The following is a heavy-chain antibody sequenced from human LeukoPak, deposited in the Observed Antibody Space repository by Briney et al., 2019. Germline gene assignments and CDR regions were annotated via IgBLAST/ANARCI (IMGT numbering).Heavy chain of an antibody. V-gene: IGHV4-34*01. CDR2: IKYSGRN. D-gene: IGHD6-6*01. Sequence: PSETLSLTCAVYGGSFSCYYWSWIRQPPGRGGEWMWEIKYSGRNNSHPSLKSRVTISVDSSKNQFYLKLSSVTAADTAVYYCARGQKSIAARPGRYYMDVWGKGTTVTVS. CDR1: GGSFSCYY. J-gene: IGHJ6*03. CDR3: ARGQKSIAARPGRYYMDV.